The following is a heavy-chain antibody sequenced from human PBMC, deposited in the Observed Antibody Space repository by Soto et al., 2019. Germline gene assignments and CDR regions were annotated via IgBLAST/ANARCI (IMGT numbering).Heavy chain of an antibody. J-gene: IGHJ4*01. Sequence: PSETLFLTCTVSGGSISSGNYCWSWIRQPPGKGLEWIGFIHYSGSSYYNPSLKSRVTISVDTSKNQFSLKLDSVTAADTAVYYCARDLDTATYFDYWGHGTLVTVSS. CDR2: IHYSGSS. CDR3: ARDLDTATYFDY. V-gene: IGHV4-30-4*01. D-gene: IGHD5-18*01. CDR1: GGSISSGNYC.